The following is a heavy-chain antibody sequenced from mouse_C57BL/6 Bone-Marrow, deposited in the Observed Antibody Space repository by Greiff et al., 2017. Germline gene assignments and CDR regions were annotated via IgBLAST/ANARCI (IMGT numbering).Heavy chain of an antibody. CDR2: IDPENGDT. CDR3: SSPRGTVVATRYFDV. J-gene: IGHJ1*03. V-gene: IGHV14-4*01. CDR1: GFNIKDDY. D-gene: IGHD1-1*01. Sequence: EVQLQQSGAELVRPGASVKLSCTASGFNIKDDYMHWVKQRPEQGLEWIGWIDPENGDTEYASKFQGKATITADTSSNTAYLPLISLTSVDTAVYYCSSPRGTVVATRYFDVWGTGTTVTVSS.